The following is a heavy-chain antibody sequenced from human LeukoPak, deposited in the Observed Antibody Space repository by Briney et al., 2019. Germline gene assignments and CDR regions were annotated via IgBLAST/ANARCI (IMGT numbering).Heavy chain of an antibody. V-gene: IGHV3-48*01. CDR1: GFTFNSYH. Sequence: PGGSLRPSCAASGFTFNSYHFNWVRQAPGKGLEWVSYISIFSSTIYYADSVKGRFTISRDDAKNSVYLQMNSLRAEDTAVYYCARTHERDLDYWGQGTLVTVSS. CDR2: ISIFSSTI. CDR3: ARTHERDLDY. J-gene: IGHJ4*02.